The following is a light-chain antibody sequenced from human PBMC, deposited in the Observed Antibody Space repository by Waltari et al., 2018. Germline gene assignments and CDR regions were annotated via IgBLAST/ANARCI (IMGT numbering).Light chain of an antibody. CDR2: GAS. V-gene: IGKV3-20*01. Sequence: EIVLTQSPGTLALYPGERANLFCRASQSVSSNYLAWYQQRPGQPPRLLIYGASSRATGIPDRFSGSGSGTDFTLTISRLEPEDFAMYYCQQYGPSPPYTFGQGTKLEIK. CDR3: QQYGPSPPYT. J-gene: IGKJ2*01. CDR1: QSVSSNY.